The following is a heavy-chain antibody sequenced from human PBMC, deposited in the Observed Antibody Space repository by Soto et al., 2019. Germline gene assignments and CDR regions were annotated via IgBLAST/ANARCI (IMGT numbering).Heavy chain of an antibody. Sequence: GGSLRLSCAASGFTFSSYWMSWVRQAPGEGLEWVANIKQDGSEKYYVDSVKGRFTISRDNAKNSLYLQMNSLRAEDTAVYYCERDQRIVVVTALQSYYYYGVDVWGQGTTVTVSS. D-gene: IGHD2-21*02. V-gene: IGHV3-7*01. CDR1: GFTFSSYW. CDR2: IKQDGSEK. J-gene: IGHJ6*02. CDR3: ERDQRIVVVTALQSYYYYGVDV.